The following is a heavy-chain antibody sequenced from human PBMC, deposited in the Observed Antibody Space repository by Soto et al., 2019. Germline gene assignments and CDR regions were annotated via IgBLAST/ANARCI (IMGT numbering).Heavy chain of an antibody. D-gene: IGHD3-22*01. V-gene: IGHV3-33*01. CDR3: ARENANYYDSSGYYFFNWFDP. Sequence: GGSLRLSCAASGFTFSSYGMHWVRQAPGKGLEWVAVIWYDGSNKYYADSVKGRFTISRDNSKNTLYLQMNSLRAEDTAVYYCARENANYYDSSGYYFFNWFDPWGQGTLVTVSS. J-gene: IGHJ5*02. CDR2: IWYDGSNK. CDR1: GFTFSSYG.